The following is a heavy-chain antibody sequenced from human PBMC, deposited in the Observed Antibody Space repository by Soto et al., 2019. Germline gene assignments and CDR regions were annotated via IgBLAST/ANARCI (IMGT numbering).Heavy chain of an antibody. CDR3: AKDKRCSGTSCYEVYHCMDV. J-gene: IGHJ6*03. D-gene: IGHD2-2*01. V-gene: IGHV3-23*01. Sequence: GGSLRLSCAASGLTFSSYAMGWFRQAPGKGLEWVSSLSGSGRRTYYADSVKGRFTISRDNSNNTVFLQMNSLRAEDTAVYYCAKDKRCSGTSCYEVYHCMDVGGKGTTVTVSS. CDR1: GLTFSSYA. CDR2: LSGSGRRT.